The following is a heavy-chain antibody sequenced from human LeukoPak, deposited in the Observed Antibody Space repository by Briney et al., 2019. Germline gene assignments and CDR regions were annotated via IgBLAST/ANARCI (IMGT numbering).Heavy chain of an antibody. V-gene: IGHV1-2*02. CDR3: ARDGDSSSSGAFDI. D-gene: IGHD6-6*01. Sequence: GASVKVSCKASGYTFTGYYMHWVRQARGQGLEWMGWINPNSGGTNYAQKFQGRVTMTRDTSISTAYMELSRLRSDDTAVYYCARDGDSSSSGAFDIWGQGTMVTVSS. CDR2: INPNSGGT. J-gene: IGHJ3*02. CDR1: GYTFTGYY.